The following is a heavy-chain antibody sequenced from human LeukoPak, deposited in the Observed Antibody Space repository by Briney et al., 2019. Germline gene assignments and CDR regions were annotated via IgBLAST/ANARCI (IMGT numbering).Heavy chain of an antibody. D-gene: IGHD3-10*01. Sequence: ETLSLTCAVSGYSISSGYYWGWIRQPPGKGLEWVSRINSDGSSTSYADSVKGRFTISRDNAKNTLYLQMNSLRAEDTAVYYCARANYYGSGRAAFDIWGQGTMVTVSS. J-gene: IGHJ3*02. CDR1: GYSISSGYY. CDR2: INSDGSST. CDR3: ARANYYGSGRAAFDI. V-gene: IGHV3-74*01.